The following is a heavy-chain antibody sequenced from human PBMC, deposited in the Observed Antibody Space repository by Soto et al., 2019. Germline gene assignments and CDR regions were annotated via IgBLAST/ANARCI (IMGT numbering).Heavy chain of an antibody. V-gene: IGHV3-15*07. CDR3: TTDRRDFWSGYYSAY. CDR2: IKSKTDGGTT. Sequence: GGSLRLSCAASGFTFSNAWMNWVRQAPGKGLEWVGRIKSKTDGGTTDYAAPVKGRFTISRDDSKNTLYLQMNSLKTEDTAVYYCTTDRRDFWSGYYSAYWGQGTLVTVSS. D-gene: IGHD3-3*01. CDR1: GFTFSNAW. J-gene: IGHJ4*02.